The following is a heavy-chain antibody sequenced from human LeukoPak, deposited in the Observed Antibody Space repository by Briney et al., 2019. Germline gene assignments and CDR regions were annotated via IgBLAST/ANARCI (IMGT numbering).Heavy chain of an antibody. Sequence: PSETLSLTCAVYGGSFSGYYWSWIRQPPGKGLEWIGEINHSGSTNYNPSLKSRVTISVDTSKNQFSLKLSSVTAADTAVYYCAREGSIQHGWAYWGQGTLVTVSS. D-gene: IGHD5-18*01. CDR3: AREGSIQHGWAY. V-gene: IGHV4-34*01. J-gene: IGHJ4*02. CDR2: INHSGST. CDR1: GGSFSGYY.